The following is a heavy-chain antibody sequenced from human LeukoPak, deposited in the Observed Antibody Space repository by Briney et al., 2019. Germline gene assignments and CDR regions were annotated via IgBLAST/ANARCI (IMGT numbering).Heavy chain of an antibody. CDR1: GFTFSSYA. CDR2: ISYDGSNK. V-gene: IGHV3-30-3*01. D-gene: IGHD3-16*01. CDR3: ARDPLGGAFDI. J-gene: IGHJ3*02. Sequence: GGSLRLSCAASGFTFSSYAMHWVRQAPGKGLEWVAVISYDGSNKYYADSVKGRFTISRDNAKNSLYLQMNSLRAEDTAVYYCARDPLGGAFDIWGQGTMVTVSS.